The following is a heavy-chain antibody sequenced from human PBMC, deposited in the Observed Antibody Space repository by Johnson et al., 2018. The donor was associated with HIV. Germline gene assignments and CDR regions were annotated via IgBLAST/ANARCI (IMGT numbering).Heavy chain of an antibody. CDR3: ARDLMDSSDYPPDAFDV. J-gene: IGHJ3*01. V-gene: IGHV3-9*01. CDR2: ISWNSGSI. D-gene: IGHD3-22*01. Sequence: VQLVESGGGLVQPGRSLRLSCAASGFTFDDYAMHWVRQAPGKGLEWVSGISWNSGSIGYADSVKGRFTISRDNAKSSLYLQVSSLIADDTAMYFCARDLMDSSDYPPDAFDVWGQGTMVTVSS. CDR1: GFTFDDYA.